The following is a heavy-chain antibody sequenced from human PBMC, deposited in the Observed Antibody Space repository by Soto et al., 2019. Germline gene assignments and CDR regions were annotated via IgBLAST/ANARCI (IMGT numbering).Heavy chain of an antibody. J-gene: IGHJ4*02. D-gene: IGHD4-17*01. CDR2: IYYSENT. CDR3: ATHPPYGPFDH. V-gene: IGHV4-39*01. Sequence: QLQLQESGPGLVKPSETLSLTCTVSGGSISSSSNHWGWIRQPPGKGLEWIGNIYYSENTEYNPSLKSRVTIYVDTSKNQFSLRLSSVTAADPAVYYCATHPPYGPFDHGGQGTLVTVSS. CDR1: GGSISSSSNH.